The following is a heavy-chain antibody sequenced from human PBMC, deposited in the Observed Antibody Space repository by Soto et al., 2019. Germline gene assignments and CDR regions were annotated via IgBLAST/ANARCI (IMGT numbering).Heavy chain of an antibody. Sequence: GSLRLSCAASGFTFSSYAMSWVRQAPGKGLEWVSAISGSGSSTYYADSVKGRFTISRDNSKNTLYLQMNSLRAEDTAVYYCAKDLYSSSWGYFQHWGQGTPVTVSS. CDR3: AKDLYSSSWGYFQH. D-gene: IGHD6-13*01. CDR2: ISGSGSST. J-gene: IGHJ1*01. CDR1: GFTFSSYA. V-gene: IGHV3-23*01.